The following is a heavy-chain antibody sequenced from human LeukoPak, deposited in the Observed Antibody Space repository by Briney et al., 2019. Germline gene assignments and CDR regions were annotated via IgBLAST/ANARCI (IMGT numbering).Heavy chain of an antibody. J-gene: IGHJ4*02. CDR2: MNYGGSS. Sequence: PSETLSLTCTAFGGSLSSRSTSYWSWIRQPPGKGLEWIGSMNYGGSSHYNPSLKSRVTISLNTSKKQFSLMLTSVTAADTAIYYCARYDSDNAILDYWGQGTLVTVSS. V-gene: IGHV4-39*01. CDR1: GGSLSSRSTSY. D-gene: IGHD3-22*01. CDR3: ARYDSDNAILDY.